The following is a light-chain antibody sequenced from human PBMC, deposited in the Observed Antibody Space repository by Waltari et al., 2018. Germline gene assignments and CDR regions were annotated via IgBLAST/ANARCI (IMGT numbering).Light chain of an antibody. J-gene: IGLJ7*01. CDR1: QPNIGNHN. CDR3: GTWDSSLSGAV. V-gene: IGLV1-51*02. Sequence: QSVLTQPPSVSAAPGQRVTISCSGGQPNIGNHNFSWYRQSTGTAPKLLIYEDSERPSGVPGRFSGSKSGTSATLDITGLQAGDEADYYCGTWDSSLSGAVFGGGTHLTVL. CDR2: EDS.